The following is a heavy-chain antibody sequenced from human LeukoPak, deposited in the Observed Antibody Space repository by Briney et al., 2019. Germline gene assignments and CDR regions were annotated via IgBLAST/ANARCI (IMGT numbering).Heavy chain of an antibody. J-gene: IGHJ4*02. V-gene: IGHV4-59*08. CDR1: GGSISSYY. Sequence: PSETLSLTCTVSGGSISSYYWSWIRQPPGKGLEWIGYIYYSGSTNYNPSLKSRVTISVDTSKNQFSLKLSSVTAADTAVYYCARHVGSSWDATFDYWGQGTLGTVSP. CDR3: ARHVGSSWDATFDY. CDR2: IYYSGST. D-gene: IGHD6-13*01.